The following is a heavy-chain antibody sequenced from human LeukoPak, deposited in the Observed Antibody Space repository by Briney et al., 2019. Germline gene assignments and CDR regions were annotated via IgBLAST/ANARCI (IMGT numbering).Heavy chain of an antibody. CDR2: IYPGDSDT. D-gene: IGHD3-3*01. V-gene: IGHV5-51*01. J-gene: IGHJ4*02. Sequence: GESLKISCQGSGYSFTSYWIGWVRQMPGKGLEWIVIIYPGDSDTSYSPSFQGQVTISADKSISTAYLQWSSLKASDTAMYYCARCDSRITIFGFPDYWGQGTLVTVSS. CDR1: GYSFTSYW. CDR3: ARCDSRITIFGFPDY.